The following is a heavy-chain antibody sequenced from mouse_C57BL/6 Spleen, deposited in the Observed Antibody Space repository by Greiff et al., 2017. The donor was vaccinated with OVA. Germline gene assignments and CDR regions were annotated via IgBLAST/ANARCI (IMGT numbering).Heavy chain of an antibody. D-gene: IGHD1-1*01. CDR2: IDPETGGT. Sequence: VKLQESGAELVRPGASVTLSCKASGYTFTDYEMHWVKQTPVHGLEWIGAIDPETGGTAYNQKFKGKAILTADKSSSTAYMELRSLTSEDSAVYYCRDYYGSHYYAMDYWGQGTSVTVSS. V-gene: IGHV1-15*01. CDR1: GYTFTDYE. J-gene: IGHJ4*01. CDR3: RDYYGSHYYAMDY.